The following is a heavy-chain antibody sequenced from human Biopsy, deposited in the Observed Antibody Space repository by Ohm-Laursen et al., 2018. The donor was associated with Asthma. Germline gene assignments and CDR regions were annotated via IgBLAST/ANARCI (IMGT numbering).Heavy chain of an antibody. D-gene: IGHD3-3*01. CDR3: ARDVMEWYLPAFDF. J-gene: IGHJ4*02. CDR1: GFTFRSYA. Sequence: SLRLSCSASGFTFRSYAMHWVRQAPGKGLEWVAVGGSYYDGGLKYYADSVNGRFTVSRDDSKNTPYLQMNSLRPDDTAVYYCARDVMEWYLPAFDFWGQGTLVTVSS. CDR2: GGSYYDGGLK. V-gene: IGHV3-30-3*01.